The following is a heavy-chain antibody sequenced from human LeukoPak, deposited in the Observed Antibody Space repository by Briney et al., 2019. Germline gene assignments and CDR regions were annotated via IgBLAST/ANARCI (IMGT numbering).Heavy chain of an antibody. CDR3: ARGPGRIDY. CDR2: IYYSGST. Sequence: SETLSLTCTVSGGSISSYYWSWIRQPPGKGLEWIGYIYYSGSTNYNPSPKSRVTISVDTSKNQFSLKLSSVTAADTAVYYCARGPGRIDYWGQGTLVTVSS. J-gene: IGHJ4*02. V-gene: IGHV4-59*01. CDR1: GGSISSYY.